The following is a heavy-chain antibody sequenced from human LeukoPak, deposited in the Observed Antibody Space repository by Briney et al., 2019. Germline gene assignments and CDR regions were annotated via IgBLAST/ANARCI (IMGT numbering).Heavy chain of an antibody. J-gene: IGHJ4*02. CDR3: ANEVRPNDY. V-gene: IGHV3-23*01. D-gene: IGHD1-1*01. CDR1: GFTFSTYG. CDR2: IGISGGST. Sequence: GRSLRLSCAASGFTFSTYGMQWVRQAPGKGLEWVSSIGISGGSTYYADSVQGRFTISRDNSKNTLYLQMNSLRAEDTALYYCANEVRPNDYWGQGTLVTVSS.